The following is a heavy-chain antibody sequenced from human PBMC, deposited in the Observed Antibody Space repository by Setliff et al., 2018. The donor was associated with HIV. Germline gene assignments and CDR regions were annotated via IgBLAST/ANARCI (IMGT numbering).Heavy chain of an antibody. Sequence: SETLSLTCTVSGGSISSHYWSWIRQPPGKGLEWIGYIYYSGNTNYKPSLKSRVTISVDTSKNQFSLKLSSVTAADTAVYYCAREVSASAYSSGWYGRHWYFDLWGRGTLVTVSS. CDR1: GGSISSHY. CDR3: AREVSASAYSSGWYGRHWYFDL. D-gene: IGHD6-13*01. V-gene: IGHV4-59*11. CDR2: IYYSGNT. J-gene: IGHJ2*01.